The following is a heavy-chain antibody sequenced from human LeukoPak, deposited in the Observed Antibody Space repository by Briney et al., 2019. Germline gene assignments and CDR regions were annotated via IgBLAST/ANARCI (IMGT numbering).Heavy chain of an antibody. J-gene: IGHJ5*02. Sequence: SQTLSLTCTVSGGSISSRGYYWGWLRQHPGTGLEGIGHIYYSGSTYYNPSLKSRVTISVDTSKNQFSLKLSSVTAADTAVYYCARAEMATITPGNWFDPWGQGTLVTVSS. CDR1: GGSISSRGYY. CDR3: ARAEMATITPGNWFDP. D-gene: IGHD5-24*01. V-gene: IGHV4-31*03. CDR2: IYYSGST.